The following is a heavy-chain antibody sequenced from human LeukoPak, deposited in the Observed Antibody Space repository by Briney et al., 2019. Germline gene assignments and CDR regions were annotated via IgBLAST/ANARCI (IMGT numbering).Heavy chain of an antibody. CDR2: INPSGGST. D-gene: IGHD2-2*01. V-gene: IGHV1-46*01. CDR1: GYTFTSYL. Sequence: ASVNVYCKASGYTFTSYLMHWVRQAPGQGLEWMGIINPSGGSTSYAQKFQGRVTMTRDTSTSTVYMELSSLRSEDTAVYYCARSCSSTSWSNLNWFDPWGQGTLVTVSS. J-gene: IGHJ5*02. CDR3: ARSCSSTSWSNLNWFDP.